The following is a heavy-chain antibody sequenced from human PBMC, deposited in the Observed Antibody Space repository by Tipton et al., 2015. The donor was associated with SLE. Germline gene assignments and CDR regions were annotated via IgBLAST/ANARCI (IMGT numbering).Heavy chain of an antibody. Sequence: GSLRLSCAASGFTFSDFWMTWVRQAPGKGLEWVASIKQDGTEKDYVESVKGRFTISRDNAKNSLFLHVSSLRAEDTALYYCARGRYGDKNYYFYYYMDVWGKGTTVIVSS. CDR3: ARGRYGDKNYYFYYYMDV. J-gene: IGHJ6*03. D-gene: IGHD4-17*01. V-gene: IGHV3-7*01. CDR1: GFTFSDFW. CDR2: IKQDGTEK.